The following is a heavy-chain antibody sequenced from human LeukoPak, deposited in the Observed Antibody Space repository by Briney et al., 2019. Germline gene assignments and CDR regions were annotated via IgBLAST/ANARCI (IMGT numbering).Heavy chain of an antibody. J-gene: IGHJ4*02. Sequence: GASVKVSCKASGYTFTSYGISWVRQAPGQGLEWMGWISAYNGNTNYAQKFQGRVTITTDESTSTAYMELSSLRSEDTAVYYCARTDYGDYGRPFDYWGQGTLVTVSS. D-gene: IGHD4-17*01. CDR1: GYTFTSYG. CDR3: ARTDYGDYGRPFDY. CDR2: ISAYNGNT. V-gene: IGHV1-18*01.